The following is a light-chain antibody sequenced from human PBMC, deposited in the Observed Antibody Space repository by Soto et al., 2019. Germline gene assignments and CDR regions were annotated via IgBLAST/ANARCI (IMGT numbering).Light chain of an antibody. J-gene: IGKJ4*01. CDR2: GAS. Sequence: EIVLTQSPGTLSLSPGERATLSCRASQSVSSSYLAWYQQKPGQAPRLLIYGASSRATGIPDRFSGSGSGTDFTLTISRLEPEDFAVCYCHQYGSSPLTFGGGTKVEIK. V-gene: IGKV3-20*01. CDR1: QSVSSSY. CDR3: HQYGSSPLT.